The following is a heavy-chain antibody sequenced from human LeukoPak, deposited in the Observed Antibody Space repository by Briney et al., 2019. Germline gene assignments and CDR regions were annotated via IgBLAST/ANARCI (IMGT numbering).Heavy chain of an antibody. V-gene: IGHV1-18*01. Sequence: ASVKVSCKASGYTFTSYGISWVRQAPGQGLEWMGWISAYNGNTNYAQKLQGRVTMTTDTSTSTAYMELRSLRSDDTAVYYCARAGAGYSSSEDYYYYGMDVWGQGTTVTVSS. CDR2: ISAYNGNT. D-gene: IGHD6-13*01. CDR3: ARAGAGYSSSEDYYYYGMDV. J-gene: IGHJ6*02. CDR1: GYTFTSYG.